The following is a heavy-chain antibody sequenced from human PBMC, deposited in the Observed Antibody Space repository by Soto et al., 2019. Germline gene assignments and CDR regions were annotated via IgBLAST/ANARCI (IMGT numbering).Heavy chain of an antibody. J-gene: IGHJ4*02. V-gene: IGHV3-30*18. CDR3: AKDGKVSGSGTYHIDY. CDR2: ISYDGSNK. Sequence: GGSLRLSCAASGFTFSTYGMHWVRQAPGKGLEWVAVISYDGSNKYYADSVKGRFTISRDKSQNTVYLQMNSLRGEDTAVYYCAKDGKVSGSGTYHIDYWGQGTLVTV. D-gene: IGHD3-10*01. CDR1: GFTFSTYG.